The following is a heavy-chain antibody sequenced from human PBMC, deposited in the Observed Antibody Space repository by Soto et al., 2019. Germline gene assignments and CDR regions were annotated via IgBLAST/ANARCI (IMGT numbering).Heavy chain of an antibody. V-gene: IGHV1-18*04. CDR3: SGDLAAGGGWFDP. CDR2: ISAYNGNT. D-gene: IGHD6-13*01. CDR1: GCTFTSYG. J-gene: IGHJ5*02. Sequence: ASVKVSCKASGCTFTSYGISWVRQAPGQGLEWMGWISAYNGNTNYAQKLQGRVTMTTDTSTSTAYMELRSLRSDDTAVYYCSGDLAAGGGWFDPWGQGTLVTVSS.